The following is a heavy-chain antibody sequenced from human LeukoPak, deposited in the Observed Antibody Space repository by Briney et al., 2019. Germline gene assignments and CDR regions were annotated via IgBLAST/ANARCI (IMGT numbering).Heavy chain of an antibody. V-gene: IGHV3-21*01. CDR2: ISSSSSNI. Sequence: PGGSLRLSCAASGFTFSSYSMNWVRQAPGKGMEWVSSISSSSSNIYYADSVKGRITISRDNAKNSLYLQMNSLRAEDTAVYYCARAYYDFWSGTGDAFDIWGQGTMVTVSS. CDR3: ARAYYDFWSGTGDAFDI. J-gene: IGHJ3*02. CDR1: GFTFSSYS. D-gene: IGHD3-3*01.